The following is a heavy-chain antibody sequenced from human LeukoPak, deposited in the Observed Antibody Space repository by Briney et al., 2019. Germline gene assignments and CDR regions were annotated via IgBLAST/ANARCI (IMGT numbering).Heavy chain of an antibody. CDR2: ILYGGSNK. V-gene: IGHV3-30*02. CDR3: AKGRDTYQYGRDV. Sequence: PVGSLRLSCAASGFTFSSYAMQWVREAPGKGVEWVAFILYGGSNKYYADSAKGRFTISRDNSKNTLYLQMNSLAAEDTAVYYCAKGRDTYQYGRDVWGQGTTVTVSS. J-gene: IGHJ6*02. CDR1: GFTFSSYA.